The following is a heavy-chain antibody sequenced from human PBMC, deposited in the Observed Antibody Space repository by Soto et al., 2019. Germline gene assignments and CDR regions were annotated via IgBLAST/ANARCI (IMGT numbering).Heavy chain of an antibody. D-gene: IGHD3-22*01. CDR3: ARERHDSSGYPTDAFDI. J-gene: IGHJ3*02. CDR2: INGNGGST. CDR1: GFTFDDYA. Sequence: EVQLVESGGGVVRPGGSLRLCCAASGFTFDDYAMSWVRQAPGKVLEWVSGINGNGGSTGYADSVKGRFTISRDNAKTSLYMHMNSMRAEDTALYYCARERHDSSGYPTDAFDIWGQGTMVTVSS. V-gene: IGHV3-20*04.